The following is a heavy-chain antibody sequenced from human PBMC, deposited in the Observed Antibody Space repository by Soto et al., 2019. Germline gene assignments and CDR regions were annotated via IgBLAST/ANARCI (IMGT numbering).Heavy chain of an antibody. Sequence: GASVKVSCKASGYTFTGYYMHWVRQAPGQGLEWMGWINPNSGGTNYAQKFQGWVTMTRDTSISTAYMELSRLRSDDTAVYYCAREYCTNGVCSNWFDSWGQGTLVTVSS. CDR3: AREYCTNGVCSNWFDS. CDR2: INPNSGGT. J-gene: IGHJ5*01. CDR1: GYTFTGYY. V-gene: IGHV1-2*04. D-gene: IGHD2-8*01.